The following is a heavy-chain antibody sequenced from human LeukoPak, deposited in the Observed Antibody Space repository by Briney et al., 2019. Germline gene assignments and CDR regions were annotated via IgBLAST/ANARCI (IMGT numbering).Heavy chain of an antibody. D-gene: IGHD1-7*01. CDR2: ISSSSSYI. Sequence: GGSLRLSCAASGFTFSSYSMNWVRQAPGKGLEWVSSISSSSSYIYYADSVKGRFTISRDNAKNSLYLQMNSLRAEDTAMYYCARGWNSDYFDYWGQGTLVTVSS. J-gene: IGHJ4*02. CDR3: ARGWNSDYFDY. V-gene: IGHV3-21*01. CDR1: GFTFSSYS.